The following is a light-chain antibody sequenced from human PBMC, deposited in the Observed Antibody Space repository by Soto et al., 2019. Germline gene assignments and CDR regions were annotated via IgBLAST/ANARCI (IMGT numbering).Light chain of an antibody. J-gene: IGKJ5*01. CDR3: QQSYSTPIS. Sequence: DIQLTQSPYSLSASTGDRVTLTCRASQPVSTWVAWYQHKPGKAPNLLMYTASNLQSGVPSRFSGSGSGTDFTLTISSLQPEDFATYYCQQSYSTPISFGQGTRLEIK. CDR2: TAS. CDR1: QPVSTW. V-gene: IGKV1-39*01.